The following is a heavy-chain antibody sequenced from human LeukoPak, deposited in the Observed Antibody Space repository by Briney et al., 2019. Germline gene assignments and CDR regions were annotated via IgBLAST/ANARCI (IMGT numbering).Heavy chain of an antibody. CDR1: GGSISSGDYY. Sequence: SQTLSPTCTVSGGSISSGDYYWSWIRQPPGKGLEWIGYIYHSGNTYYNPSLKSRLTISVDTPRSQFSLKLRSVTAADTAVYYCARGGTRITIVGVVINDFDYWGQGTLVTVSS. J-gene: IGHJ4*02. V-gene: IGHV4-30-4*08. D-gene: IGHD3-3*01. CDR2: IYHSGNT. CDR3: ARGGTRITIVGVVINDFDY.